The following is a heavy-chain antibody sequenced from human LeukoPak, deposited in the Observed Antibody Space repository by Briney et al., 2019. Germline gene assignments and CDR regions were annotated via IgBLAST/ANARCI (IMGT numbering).Heavy chain of an antibody. D-gene: IGHD1-26*01. Sequence: GRSLRLSCAASGFTFSSYAMHWVRQAPGKGLEWVSVIYSGDSTYYADSVKGRFTISRDNSKNTLYLQMNSLRAEDTAVYYCARDSGEARFQHWGQGTLVTVSS. CDR2: IYSGDST. CDR1: GFTFSSYA. V-gene: IGHV3-53*01. CDR3: ARDSGEARFQH. J-gene: IGHJ1*01.